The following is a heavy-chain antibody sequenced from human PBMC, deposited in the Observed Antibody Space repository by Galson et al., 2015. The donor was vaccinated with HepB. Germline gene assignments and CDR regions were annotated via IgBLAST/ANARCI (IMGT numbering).Heavy chain of an antibody. D-gene: IGHD4-17*01. Sequence: SLRLSCAASGFSFSDYYMSWIRQAPGKGLEWISYISASSTYTTYADFVKGRFTISRDNAKKSMYLQMNSLRASDTAVYYCARDGDYLSNRPHWFDPWGQGPRVTVSS. CDR3: ARDGDYLSNRPHWFDP. CDR1: GFSFSDYY. V-gene: IGHV3-11*06. CDR2: ISASSTYT. J-gene: IGHJ5*02.